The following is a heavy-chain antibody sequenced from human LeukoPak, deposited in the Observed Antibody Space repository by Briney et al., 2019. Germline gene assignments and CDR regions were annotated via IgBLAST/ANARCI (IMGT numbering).Heavy chain of an antibody. Sequence: PSETLSLTCIVSGGSIYTSSCYWDWVRQPPGKGLEWIGYIYYSGSTNYNPSLKSRVTISVDTSKNQFSLKLSSVTAADTAVYHCARGWRDSSGYSHIDYWGQGIVVTVSS. D-gene: IGHD3-22*01. J-gene: IGHJ4*02. V-gene: IGHV4-61*05. CDR3: ARGWRDSSGYSHIDY. CDR2: IYYSGST. CDR1: GGSIYTSSCY.